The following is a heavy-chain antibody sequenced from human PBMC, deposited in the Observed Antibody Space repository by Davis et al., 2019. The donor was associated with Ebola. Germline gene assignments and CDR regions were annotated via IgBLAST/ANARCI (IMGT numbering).Heavy chain of an antibody. V-gene: IGHV3-23*01. Sequence: GESLKISCAASGFIFSSYGMHWVRQAPGKGLEWVSAISGSGGSTYYADSVKGRFTISRDNSKNTLYLQMNSLRAEDTAVYYCARLFGLIPVFDYWGQGTLVTVSS. CDR1: GFIFSSYG. CDR3: ARLFGLIPVFDY. D-gene: IGHD3-16*01. J-gene: IGHJ4*02. CDR2: ISGSGGST.